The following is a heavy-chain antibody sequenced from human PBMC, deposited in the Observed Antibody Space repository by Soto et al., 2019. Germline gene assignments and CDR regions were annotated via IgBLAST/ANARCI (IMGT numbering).Heavy chain of an antibody. D-gene: IGHD6-19*01. V-gene: IGHV3-23*01. J-gene: IGHJ4*02. Sequence: GGSLRVSCAASGFTFSNAWMNWVRQAPGKGLEWVSAISGSGGSTYYADSVKGRFTISRDNSKNTLYLQMNSLRAEDTAVYYCAKDRAKTRIAVAPNPLDYWGQGTLVTVSS. CDR3: AKDRAKTRIAVAPNPLDY. CDR1: GFTFSNAW. CDR2: ISGSGGST.